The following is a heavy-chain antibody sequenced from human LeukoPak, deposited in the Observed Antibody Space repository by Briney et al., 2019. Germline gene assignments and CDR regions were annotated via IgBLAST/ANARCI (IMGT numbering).Heavy chain of an antibody. D-gene: IGHD1-14*01. CDR3: ARVSRGYNWNHHSFDP. CDR1: GYTFTSYD. V-gene: IGHV1-8*01. CDR2: MNPNSGNT. J-gene: IGHJ5*02. Sequence: ASVKVSCKASGYTFTSYDINWVRQATGQGLEWMGWMNPNSGNTGYAQKFQGRVTMTRNTSISTAYMELSSLRSEDTAVYYCARVSRGYNWNHHSFDPWGQGTLVTVSS.